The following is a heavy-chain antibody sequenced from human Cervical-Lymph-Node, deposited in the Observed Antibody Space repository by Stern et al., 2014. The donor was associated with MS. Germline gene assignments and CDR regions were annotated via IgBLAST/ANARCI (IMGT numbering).Heavy chain of an antibody. Sequence: MQLVESGAEMRKPGSSVRVSCKASGGIFSTSVISWLRQAPGQGLEWMGGISPMFGRANYAQKFQGSVTITADESTSTVYMGLTSLRSEDTAVYYCARERDNSYAFDSWGQGTLVTVSS. V-gene: IGHV1-69*01. CDR3: ARERDNSYAFDS. D-gene: IGHD3-16*01. CDR2: ISPMFGRA. CDR1: GGIFSTSV. J-gene: IGHJ4*02.